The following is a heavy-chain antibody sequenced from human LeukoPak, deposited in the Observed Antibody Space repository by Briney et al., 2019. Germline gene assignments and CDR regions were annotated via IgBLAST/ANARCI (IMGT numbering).Heavy chain of an antibody. J-gene: IGHJ4*02. CDR3: ACYSSGWYRSGYDY. CDR1: GFTFSSYA. D-gene: IGHD6-19*01. V-gene: IGHV3-23*01. CDR2: ISGSGGST. Sequence: GGSLRLSCAASGFTFSSYAMSWVRQAPGKGLEWVSAISGSGGSTYYADSVKGRFTISRDNSKNTLYLQMNSLGAEDTAVYYCACYSSGWYRSGYDYWGQGTLVTVSS.